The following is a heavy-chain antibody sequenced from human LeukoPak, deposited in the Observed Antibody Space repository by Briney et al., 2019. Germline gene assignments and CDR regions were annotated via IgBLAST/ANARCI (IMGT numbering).Heavy chain of an antibody. J-gene: IGHJ6*03. CDR2: INHSGST. V-gene: IGHV4-34*01. D-gene: IGHD2-15*01. CDR3: ARGTVLGYCSGGSCASPVKRRGAYYYYYMDV. CDR1: GGSFSGYY. Sequence: KTSETLSLTCAVYGGSFSGYYWSWLRQPPGKGLEWIGEINHSGSTNYNPSLKSRVTISVDTSKNQFSLKLSSVTAADTAVYYCARGTVLGYCSGGSCASPVKRRGAYYYYYMDVWGKGTTVTVSS.